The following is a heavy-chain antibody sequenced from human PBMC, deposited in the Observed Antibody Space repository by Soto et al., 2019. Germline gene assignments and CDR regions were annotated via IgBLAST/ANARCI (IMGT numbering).Heavy chain of an antibody. V-gene: IGHV1-2*02. J-gene: IGHJ4*02. CDR1: GYTFTGYY. D-gene: IGHD3-16*01. CDR2: TNPSNGGT. Sequence: ASVKVSCKASGYTFTGYYIHWVRQAPGQGLEWMGWTNPSNGGTNYAQKFQGRVTMTRDTSLSIAYMELNTLRSDDTAVFYCAREVGGGRQYYFDSSGPGTLVPVSP. CDR3: AREVGGGRQYYFDS.